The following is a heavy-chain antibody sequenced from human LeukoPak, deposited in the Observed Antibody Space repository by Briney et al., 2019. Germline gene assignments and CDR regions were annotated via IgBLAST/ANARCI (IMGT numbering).Heavy chain of an antibody. D-gene: IGHD3-22*01. CDR3: ARDIYDSSGDAFDI. V-gene: IGHV3-11*04. CDR2: ISSSGSTI. CDR1: GFTFSDYY. J-gene: IGHJ3*02. Sequence: KAGGSLRLSCAASGFTFSDYYMSWIRQAPGKGQEWVSYISSSGSTIYHADSVKGRFTISRDNAKNSLYLQMNSLRAEDTAVYYCARDIYDSSGDAFDIWGQGTMVTVSS.